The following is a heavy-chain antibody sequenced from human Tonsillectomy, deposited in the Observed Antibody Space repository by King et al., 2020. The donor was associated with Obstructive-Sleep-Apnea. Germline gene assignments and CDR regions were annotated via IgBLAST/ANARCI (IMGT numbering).Heavy chain of an antibody. CDR1: GFTVSSNY. CDR3: ARAPFIWTDYDQSWYFDP. D-gene: IGHD3/OR15-3a*01. CDR2: SYSGGTT. Sequence: VQLVESGGGLVQPGGSLRLSCAASGFTVSSNYMSWVRQAPGKGLEWGAVSYSGGTTYYADSVKGRFTISRDNSKNMLYLQMKSLRAEDTAVYYCARAPFIWTDYDQSWYFDPWGRGALVTVSS. J-gene: IGHJ2*01. V-gene: IGHV3-66*01.